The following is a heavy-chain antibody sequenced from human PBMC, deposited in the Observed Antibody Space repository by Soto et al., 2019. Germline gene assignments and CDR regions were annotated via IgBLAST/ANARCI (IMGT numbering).Heavy chain of an antibody. D-gene: IGHD2-21*01. Sequence: GGSLRLSCAASGFTFSSYGMHWVRQAPGKGLEWVAVIWYDGSNKYYADSVKGRFTISRDNSKNTLYLQMNSLRAEDTAVYYCAREGGDSRASYYFDYWGQGTLVTVSS. CDR3: AREGGDSRASYYFDY. CDR1: GFTFSSYG. CDR2: IWYDGSNK. V-gene: IGHV3-33*01. J-gene: IGHJ4*02.